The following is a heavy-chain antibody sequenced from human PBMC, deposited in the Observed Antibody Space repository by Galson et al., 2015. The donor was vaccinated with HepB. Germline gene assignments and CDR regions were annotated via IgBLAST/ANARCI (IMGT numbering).Heavy chain of an antibody. CDR1: GFTFSSYW. Sequence: SLRLSCAASGFTFSSYWMSWVRQTPGKGLEWVANINEDGSVINYVGSVRGRFIISRDNAKNSVYLEMNSLRAEDTAVYYCARGGGHRYWGQGTLVTVSS. J-gene: IGHJ4*02. CDR3: ARGGGHRY. D-gene: IGHD3-16*01. CDR2: INEDGSVI. V-gene: IGHV3-7*03.